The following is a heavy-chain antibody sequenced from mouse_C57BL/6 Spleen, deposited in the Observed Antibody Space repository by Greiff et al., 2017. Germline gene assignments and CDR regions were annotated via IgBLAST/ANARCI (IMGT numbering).Heavy chain of an antibody. CDR2: IFPGSGST. D-gene: IGHD1-1*01. Sequence: QVQLKQSGPELVKPGASVKISCKASGYTFTDYYINWVKQRPGQGLEWIGWIFPGSGSTYYNEKFKGKATLTVDKSSSTAYMLLSSLTSEDSAVYFCARDSNYYGSSYAMDYWGQGTSVTVSS. J-gene: IGHJ4*01. CDR3: ARDSNYYGSSYAMDY. V-gene: IGHV1-75*01. CDR1: GYTFTDYY.